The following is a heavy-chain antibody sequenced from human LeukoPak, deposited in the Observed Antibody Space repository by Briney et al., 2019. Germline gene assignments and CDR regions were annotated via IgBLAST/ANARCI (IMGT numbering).Heavy chain of an antibody. Sequence: SETLSLTCTVSGGSISSSSFYWGWIRQPPGKGLEWIGSIYYSGSPYYNPSLKSRVTISVDTSKNQFSLKLSSVTAADTAVYYCARDSSMLFDSWGQGTLVTVSS. CDR1: GGSISSSSFY. D-gene: IGHD6-6*01. CDR3: ARDSSMLFDS. J-gene: IGHJ5*01. V-gene: IGHV4-39*02. CDR2: IYYSGSP.